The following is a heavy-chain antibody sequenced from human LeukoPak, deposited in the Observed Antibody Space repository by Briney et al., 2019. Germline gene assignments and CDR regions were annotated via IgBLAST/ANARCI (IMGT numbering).Heavy chain of an antibody. J-gene: IGHJ4*02. V-gene: IGHV4-59*01. CDR3: ARDPGRGYSYGEPFDY. CDR2: IYYSGST. D-gene: IGHD5-18*01. CDR1: GGSISSYY. Sequence: SETLSLTCTVSGGSISSYYWSWIRQPPGKGLEWIGYIYYSGSTNYNPSLKSRVTISVDTSKNQFSLKLSSVTAADTAVYYCARDPGRGYSYGEPFDYWGQGTLVTVSS.